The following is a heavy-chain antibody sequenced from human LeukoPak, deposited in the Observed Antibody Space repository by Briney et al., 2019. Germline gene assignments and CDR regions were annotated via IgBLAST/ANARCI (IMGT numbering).Heavy chain of an antibody. CDR3: ARDPRYLAVAGEVQDYFDY. Sequence: GGSLRLSCAASGFTFSSYGMHWVRQAPGKGLEWVAVIWYDGSNKYYADSVKGRFTISRDNSKNTLYLQMNSLRAEDTAVYYCARDPRYLAVAGEVQDYFDYWGQGTLVTVSS. CDR1: GFTFSSYG. D-gene: IGHD6-19*01. CDR2: IWYDGSNK. V-gene: IGHV3-33*01. J-gene: IGHJ4*02.